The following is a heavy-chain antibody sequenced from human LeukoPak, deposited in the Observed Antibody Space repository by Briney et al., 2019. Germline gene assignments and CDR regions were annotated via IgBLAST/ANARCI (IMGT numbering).Heavy chain of an antibody. CDR3: ARGRMFVITIFGVVTPSNWFDP. CDR2: MNPNSGNT. V-gene: IGHV1-8*01. J-gene: IGHJ5*02. CDR1: GYTFTSYD. D-gene: IGHD3-3*01. Sequence: ASVKVSCKASGYTFTSYDINWVRQATGQGLEWMGWMNPNSGNTGYAQKFQGRVTMTRNTSISTAYMELSSPRSEDTAVYYCARGRMFVITIFGVVTPSNWFDPWGQGTLVTVSS.